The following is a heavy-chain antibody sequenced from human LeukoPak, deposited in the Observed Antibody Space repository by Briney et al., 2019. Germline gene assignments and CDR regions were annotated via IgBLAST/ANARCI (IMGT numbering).Heavy chain of an antibody. D-gene: IGHD5-24*01. V-gene: IGHV4-34*01. CDR1: GGSFSGYY. CDR2: INHSGST. Sequence: SETLSLTCAVYGGSFSGYYWSWIRQPPGKGLEWIGEINHSGSTNYNPSLKSRVTISVDTSKNQFTLKLSSVTAADTAVYYCALEMATITEEEYFQHWGQGTLVTVSS. CDR3: ALEMATITEEEYFQH. J-gene: IGHJ1*01.